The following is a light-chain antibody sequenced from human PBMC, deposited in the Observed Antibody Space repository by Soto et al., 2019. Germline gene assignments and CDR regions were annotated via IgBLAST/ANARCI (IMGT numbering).Light chain of an antibody. V-gene: IGKV1-5*03. CDR2: NAS. Sequence: DIQMTQSPSTLSASVGDRVTITCRASQSVSTWLAWYQQKPGKAPKLLIHNASTLENGVSSRFSGSGSGTDFTLTISSLQPDDFATYYCHQYHIYPVTFGGGTKVEIK. CDR1: QSVSTW. CDR3: HQYHIYPVT. J-gene: IGKJ4*01.